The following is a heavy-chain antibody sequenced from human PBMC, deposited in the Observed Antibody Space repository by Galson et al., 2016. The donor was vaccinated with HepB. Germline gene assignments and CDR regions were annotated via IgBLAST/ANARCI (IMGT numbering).Heavy chain of an antibody. CDR1: GFIFSDYG. J-gene: IGHJ4*01. V-gene: IGHV3-33*01. CDR2: IWNDGSNK. D-gene: IGHD6-19*01. CDR3: VRDKEGGCGFDY. Sequence: SLRLSCAASGFIFSDYGMHWVRQAPGKGLEWVAVIWNDGSNKYYADSVKGRFTISRDNSKNTLDLQVNILKVEDTAVYYCVRDKEGGCGFDYWGQGILVTVSS.